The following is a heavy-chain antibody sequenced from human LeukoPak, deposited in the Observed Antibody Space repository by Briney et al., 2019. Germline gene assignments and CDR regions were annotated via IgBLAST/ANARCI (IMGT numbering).Heavy chain of an antibody. CDR3: ARDPLGELGTPTLLDAFDI. CDR1: GGTFSSYA. D-gene: IGHD7-27*01. CDR2: ITPIFGTA. Sequence: ASVKVSCKASGGTFSSYAISWVRQAPGQGLEWMGGITPIFGTANYAQKFQGRVTITADESTSTAYMELSSLRSEDTAVYYCARDPLGELGTPTLLDAFDIWGQGTMVTVSS. V-gene: IGHV1-69*13. J-gene: IGHJ3*02.